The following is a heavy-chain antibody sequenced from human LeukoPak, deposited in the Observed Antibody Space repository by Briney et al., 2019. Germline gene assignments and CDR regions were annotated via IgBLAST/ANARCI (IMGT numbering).Heavy chain of an antibody. CDR2: INPNSGGT. V-gene: IGHV1-2*02. D-gene: IGHD3-16*01. Sequence: ASVKVSCKASGYTFTGYYMHWVRQAPGQGLEWMGWINPNSGGTNYAQKFQGRVTMTRDMSTSTVYLELSSLRSEDTAVYYCARGGGQWNLDYWGQGTLVTVSS. J-gene: IGHJ4*02. CDR3: ARGGGQWNLDY. CDR1: GYTFTGYY.